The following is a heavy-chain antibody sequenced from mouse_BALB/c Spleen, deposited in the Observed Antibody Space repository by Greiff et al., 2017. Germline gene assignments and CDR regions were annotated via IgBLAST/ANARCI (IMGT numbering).Heavy chain of an antibody. D-gene: IGHD2-4*01. V-gene: IGHV2-6-7*01. J-gene: IGHJ3*01. CDR1: GFSLTGYG. Sequence: QVQLKESGPGLVAPSQSLSITCTVSGFSLTGYGVNWVRQPPGKGLEWLGMIWGDGSTDYNSALKSRLSISKDNSKSRVFLKMNSLQTDDTARYYCARDGGDYDVAYWGQGTLVTVSA. CDR2: IWGDGST. CDR3: ARDGGDYDVAY.